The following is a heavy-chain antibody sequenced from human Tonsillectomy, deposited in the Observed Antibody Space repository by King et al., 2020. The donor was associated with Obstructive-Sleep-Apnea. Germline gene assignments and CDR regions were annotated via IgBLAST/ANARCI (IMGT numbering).Heavy chain of an antibody. CDR3: ARDLYYEIVTGYRNPHYYYGMDV. Sequence: VQLVESGGGVVQPGRSLRLSCAASGFTFSNYALHWVRQAPGKGLEWVAVISYVGANKYYADSVKGRFTISRDNSKNTVYLEMNSLTAEDTAVYYCARDLYYEIVTGYRNPHYYYGMDVWGQGTMVSISS. CDR1: GFTFSNYA. CDR2: ISYVGANK. J-gene: IGHJ6*02. D-gene: IGHD3-9*01. V-gene: IGHV3-30-3*01.